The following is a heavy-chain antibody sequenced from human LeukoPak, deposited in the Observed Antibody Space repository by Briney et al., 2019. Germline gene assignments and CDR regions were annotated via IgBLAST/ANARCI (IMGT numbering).Heavy chain of an antibody. CDR2: INHSGST. J-gene: IGHJ4*02. D-gene: IGHD3-10*01. CDR3: ARELGRYGSGRIDY. V-gene: IGHV4-34*01. Sequence: PSETLSLTCAVYGGSFSGYYWSWIRQPPGKGLEWIGEINHSGSTNYNPSLKSRVTISVDTSKNQFSLKLSSVTAADTAVYYCARELGRYGSGRIDYWGQGTLVTVSS. CDR1: GGSFSGYY.